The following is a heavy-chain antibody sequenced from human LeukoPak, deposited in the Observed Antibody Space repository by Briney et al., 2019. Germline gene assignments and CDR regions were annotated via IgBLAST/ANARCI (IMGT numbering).Heavy chain of an antibody. CDR3: ARGYYYGSGSYYD. D-gene: IGHD3-10*01. V-gene: IGHV1-2*02. CDR1: GYTFTSYD. Sequence: ASVKVSCKASGYTFTSYDINWVRQAPGQGLEWMGWINPNSGGTNYAQKFQGRVTMTRDTSISTAYMELSRLRSDDTAVYYCARGYYYGSGSYYDWGQGTLVTVSS. CDR2: INPNSGGT. J-gene: IGHJ4*02.